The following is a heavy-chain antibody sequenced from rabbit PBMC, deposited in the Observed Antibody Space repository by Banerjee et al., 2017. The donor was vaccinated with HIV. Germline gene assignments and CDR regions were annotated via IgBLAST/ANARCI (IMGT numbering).Heavy chain of an antibody. Sequence: QQQLEESGGGLVKPEGSLTLTCKASGFDFSSNAMCWVRQAPGKGLELIACIYTSSGYTWYTSWVNGRFTISRSTSLNTVDLKMTSLTAADTATYFCAREDAGSTYYNLWGQGTLVTVS. CDR1: GFDFSSNA. CDR2: IYTSSGYT. CDR3: AREDAGSTYYNL. V-gene: IGHV1S43*01. D-gene: IGHD8-1*01. J-gene: IGHJ4*01.